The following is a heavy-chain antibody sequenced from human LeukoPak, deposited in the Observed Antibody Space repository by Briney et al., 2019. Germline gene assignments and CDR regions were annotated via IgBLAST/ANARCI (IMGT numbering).Heavy chain of an antibody. Sequence: PSETLSLTCTVSGGSISSSSYYWGWIRQPPGKGLEWIGSIYYSGSTYYNPSLKSRVTISVDTSENQFSLKLSSVTAADTAVYYCARGTYYYDSSGYFRYWGQGTLVTVSS. CDR1: GGSISSSSYY. V-gene: IGHV4-39*07. D-gene: IGHD3-22*01. J-gene: IGHJ4*02. CDR2: IYYSGST. CDR3: ARGTYYYDSSGYFRY.